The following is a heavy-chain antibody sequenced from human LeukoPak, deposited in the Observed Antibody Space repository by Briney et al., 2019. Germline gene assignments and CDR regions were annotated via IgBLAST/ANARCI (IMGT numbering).Heavy chain of an antibody. D-gene: IGHD6-6*01. V-gene: IGHV3-23*01. J-gene: IGHJ4*02. CDR3: AKDRLEGSDFDY. Sequence: PGGSLRLSCAASGFTFSSYAMSWVRQAPGKGLEWVSAISGSGGSTYYADSVKGRFTIFRDNSKNTLYLQMNSLRAEDTAVYYCAKDRLEGSDFDYWGQGTLVTVSS. CDR1: GFTFSSYA. CDR2: ISGSGGST.